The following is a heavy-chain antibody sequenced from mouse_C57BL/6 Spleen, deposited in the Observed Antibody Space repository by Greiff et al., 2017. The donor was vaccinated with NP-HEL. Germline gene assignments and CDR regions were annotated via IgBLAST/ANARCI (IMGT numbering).Heavy chain of an antibody. CDR1: GYTFTSYG. CDR3: ARWSDYDWFAY. D-gene: IGHD2-4*01. CDR2: IYPRSGNT. J-gene: IGHJ3*01. V-gene: IGHV1-81*01. Sequence: VQLQQSGAELARPGASVKLSCKASGYTFTSYGISWVKQRTGQGLEWIGEIYPRSGNTYYNEKFKGKATLTADKSSSTAYMELRSLTSEDSAVYFCARWSDYDWFAYWGQGTLVTVSA.